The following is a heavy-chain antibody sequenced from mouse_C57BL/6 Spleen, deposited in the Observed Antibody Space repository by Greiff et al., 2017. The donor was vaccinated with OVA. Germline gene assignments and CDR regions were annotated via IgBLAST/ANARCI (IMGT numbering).Heavy chain of an antibody. CDR2: IHPNSGST. J-gene: IGHJ2*01. Sequence: QVQLQQPGAELVKPGASVKLSCKASGYTFTSYWMHWVKQRPGQGLEWIGMIHPNSGSTNYNEKFKSKATLTVDKSSSTAYMQLSSLTSEDSAVYYCARPSYYGSSAYDYWGQGTTLTVSS. CDR3: ARPSYYGSSAYDY. V-gene: IGHV1-64*01. CDR1: GYTFTSYW. D-gene: IGHD1-1*01.